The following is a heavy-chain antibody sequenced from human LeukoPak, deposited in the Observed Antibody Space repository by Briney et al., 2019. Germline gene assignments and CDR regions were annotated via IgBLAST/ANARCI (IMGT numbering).Heavy chain of an antibody. D-gene: IGHD3-10*01. CDR1: GDSVSSNSAA. V-gene: IGHV6-1*01. Sequence: SQTLSLTCAISGDSVSSNSAAWHWIRQSPSRGLEWLGRTYYRSKWYNDYAVSVKSRITINPDTSKNQFSLQLNSVTPEDTAVYYCASSRFGEPYRPYKAAFDIWGQGTMVTVSS. CDR2: TYYRSKWYN. CDR3: ASSRFGEPYRPYKAAFDI. J-gene: IGHJ3*02.